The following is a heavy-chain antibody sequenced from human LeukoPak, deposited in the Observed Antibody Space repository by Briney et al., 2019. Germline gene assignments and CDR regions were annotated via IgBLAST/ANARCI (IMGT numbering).Heavy chain of an antibody. CDR3: ATHYGSGARGLYYFDY. CDR1: GSSMNLYS. Sequence: PSETLSLTCSVSGSSMNLYSWNWIRQSPGKGLEWIAYMYYSGTTNYNPSLENRAAISLDLSRHQFSLRLNSVTAADTAVYYCATHYGSGARGLYYFDYWGQGTLVTVSS. D-gene: IGHD3-10*01. J-gene: IGHJ4*02. V-gene: IGHV4-59*12. CDR2: MYYSGTT.